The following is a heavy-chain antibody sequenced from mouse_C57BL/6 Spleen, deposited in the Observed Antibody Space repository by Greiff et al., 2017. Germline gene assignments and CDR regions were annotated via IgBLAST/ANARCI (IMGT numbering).Heavy chain of an antibody. CDR1: GFTFSSYA. J-gene: IGHJ2*01. CDR3: ARDRDDYDGFFGY. D-gene: IGHD2-4*01. Sequence: EVQLVESGGGLVKPGGSLKLSCAASGFTFSSYAMSWVRQTPEKRLEWVATISDGGSYTYYPDNVKGRFTISRDNAKHNLYLQMSHLKSEDTAMYYCARDRDDYDGFFGYWGQGTTLPVSS. V-gene: IGHV5-4*01. CDR2: ISDGGSYT.